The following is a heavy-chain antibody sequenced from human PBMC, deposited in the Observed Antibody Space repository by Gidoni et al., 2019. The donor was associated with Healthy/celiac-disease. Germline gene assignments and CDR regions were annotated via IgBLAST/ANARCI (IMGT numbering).Heavy chain of an antibody. Sequence: QVQLQESGPGLVKPSETLSLTCPVSGGSISSYYWSWIRQPPGKGLEWIGYIYYSGSTNYNPSLKSRVTISVDTSKNQFSLKLSSVTAADTAVYYCARLVVVAARKWTQVDWGQGTLVTVSS. CDR1: GGSISSYY. CDR2: IYYSGST. CDR3: ARLVVVAARKWTQVD. V-gene: IGHV4-59*01. J-gene: IGHJ4*02. D-gene: IGHD2-15*01.